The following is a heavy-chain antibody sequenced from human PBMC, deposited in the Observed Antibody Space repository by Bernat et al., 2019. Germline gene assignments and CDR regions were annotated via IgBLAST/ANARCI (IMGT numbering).Heavy chain of an antibody. V-gene: IGHV4-39*07. Sequence: QLQLQESGPGLVKPSETLSLTCTVSGGSISSSSYYWGWIRQPPGKGLEWIGSIYHSGSTYYNPSLKSRVTISVDTSKNQFSLKLSSVTAADTAVYYCARRLLEEGVFDYWGQGTLVTVSS. D-gene: IGHD2-15*01. CDR2: IYHSGST. CDR3: ARRLLEEGVFDY. J-gene: IGHJ4*02. CDR1: GGSISSSSYY.